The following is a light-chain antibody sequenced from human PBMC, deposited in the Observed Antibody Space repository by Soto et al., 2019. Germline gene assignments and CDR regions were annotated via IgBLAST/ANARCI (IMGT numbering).Light chain of an antibody. CDR2: AAS. CDR1: QSISSY. CDR3: QQSYSTPRS. V-gene: IGKV1-39*01. J-gene: IGKJ1*01. Sequence: DIQMTQSPSSLSASVGDRVTITCRARQSISSYLNWYQQKPGKAHKLLIYAASSLQSGVPSRFSGSGSGTDFTLTISRLHPEDFATYYCQQSYSTPRSFGQGTKVEIK.